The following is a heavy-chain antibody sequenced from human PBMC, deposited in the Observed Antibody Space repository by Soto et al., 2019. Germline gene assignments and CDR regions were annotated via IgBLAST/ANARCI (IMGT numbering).Heavy chain of an antibody. V-gene: IGHV4-31*03. D-gene: IGHD2-21*02. Sequence: QVQLQESGPGLVKPSETLSLTCTLSGGSINSGGYYWTWIRQHPGKGLEWIGYISYSGTTSYNPSLKSGLTISIDTQNQFSLKLSSVTAADTATYYCARQFCGGDCLPPLNLGQGTLVTVSS. CDR1: GGSINSGGYY. J-gene: IGHJ4*02. CDR3: ARQFCGGDCLPPLN. CDR2: ISYSGTT.